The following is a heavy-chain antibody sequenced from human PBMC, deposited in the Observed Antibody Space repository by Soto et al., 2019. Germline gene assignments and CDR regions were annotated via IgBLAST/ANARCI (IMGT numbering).Heavy chain of an antibody. D-gene: IGHD3-22*01. CDR2: MFYSGNT. CDR3: VSPEGYYDSSGYTLDY. CDR1: GDSINSSTYY. Sequence: SETLSLTCTVSGDSINSSTYYWGWIRQPPGKGLEWIGSMFYSGNTYYNPSLKSRVTMSIDTSKNQFSLKLNSVTAADTAVYYCVSPEGYYDSSGYTLDYWGQGTLVTVS. V-gene: IGHV4-39*01. J-gene: IGHJ4*02.